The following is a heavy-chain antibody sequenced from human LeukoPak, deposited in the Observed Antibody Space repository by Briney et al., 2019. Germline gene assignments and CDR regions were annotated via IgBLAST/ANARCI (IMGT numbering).Heavy chain of an antibody. Sequence: PGGSLRLSCAASGFTFSSYAMGWVRQAPGKGLEWVSAISGGGGSAYYADSVKGRFTISRDNSKNTLYLQMNSLRAEDTAVYYCARETCSSTSCSTDYWGQGTLVTVSS. D-gene: IGHD2-2*01. CDR2: ISGGGGSA. CDR1: GFTFSSYA. J-gene: IGHJ4*02. V-gene: IGHV3-23*01. CDR3: ARETCSSTSCSTDY.